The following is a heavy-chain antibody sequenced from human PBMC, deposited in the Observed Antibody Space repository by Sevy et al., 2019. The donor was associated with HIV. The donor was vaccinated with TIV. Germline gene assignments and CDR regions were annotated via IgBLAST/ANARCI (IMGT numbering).Heavy chain of an antibody. CDR1: GFTVSSNY. J-gene: IGHJ4*02. D-gene: IGHD1-26*01. V-gene: IGHV3-53*01. CDR2: IYSGGST. Sequence: GGSLRLSCAASGFTVSSNYMSWVRQAPGKGLEWVSVIYSGGSTYYADSVKGRFTISRDNSKNTLYLQMNSLRAEDTAVYYCARGEVGATGNDYWGQGTLVTVSS. CDR3: ARGEVGATGNDY.